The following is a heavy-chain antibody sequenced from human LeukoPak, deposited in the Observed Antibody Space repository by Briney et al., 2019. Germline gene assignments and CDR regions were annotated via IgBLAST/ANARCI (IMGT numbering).Heavy chain of an antibody. Sequence: SETLSLTCTVSGGSISSYYWSWIRQPAGKGLEWIGRIYTSGSTNYNPSLKSRVTMSVDTSKNQFSLKLSSVTAADTAVYYCARVGFTFGGVIVEYWGQGTLVTVSS. CDR1: GGSISSYY. J-gene: IGHJ4*02. CDR2: IYTSGST. D-gene: IGHD3-16*02. CDR3: ARVGFTFGGVIVEY. V-gene: IGHV4-4*07.